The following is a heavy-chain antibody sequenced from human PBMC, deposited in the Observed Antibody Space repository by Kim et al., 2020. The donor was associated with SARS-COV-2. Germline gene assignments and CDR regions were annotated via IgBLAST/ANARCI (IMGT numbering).Heavy chain of an antibody. J-gene: IGHJ4*02. CDR2: IIPILGIA. V-gene: IGHV1-69*02. Sequence: SVKVSCKASGGTFSSYTISWVRQAPGQGLEWMGRIIPILGIANYAQKFQGRVTITADKSTSTAYMELSSLRSEDTAVYYCAVVGGGRVGYYFDYWGQGTLVTVSS. CDR1: GGTFSSYT. D-gene: IGHD1-26*01. CDR3: AVVGGGRVGYYFDY.